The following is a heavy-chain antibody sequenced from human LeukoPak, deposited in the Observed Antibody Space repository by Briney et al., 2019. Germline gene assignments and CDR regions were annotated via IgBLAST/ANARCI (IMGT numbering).Heavy chain of an antibody. V-gene: IGHV3-30-3*01. CDR3: ARGGITMIVAPDY. D-gene: IGHD3-22*01. CDR1: GFTFSSYA. J-gene: IGHJ4*02. CDR2: ISYDGSNK. Sequence: PGGSLRLSCVASGFTFSSYAMHWVRQAPGKGLEWVAVISYDGSNKYYADSVKGRFTISRDNSKNTLYLQMNSLRAGDTAVYYCARGGITMIVAPDYWGQGTLVTVSS.